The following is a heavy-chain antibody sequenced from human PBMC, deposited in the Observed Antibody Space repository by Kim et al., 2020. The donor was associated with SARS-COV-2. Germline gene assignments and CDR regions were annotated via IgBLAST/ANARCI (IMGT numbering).Heavy chain of an antibody. J-gene: IGHJ6*02. CDR2: ISTYGGSS. V-gene: IGHV3-64*01. D-gene: IGHD3-3*01. CDR1: KFNFSAYA. Sequence: GGSLRLSCTASKFNFSAYAMHWVRQAPGKGLQYVSGISTYGGSSYHANSVNGRFTVSRDNSKNTLYLQMGSLTAGDMAVYYCARSGRPSGDYDFWTGYGMDVWGQGTTVTVSS. CDR3: ARSGRPSGDYDFWTGYGMDV.